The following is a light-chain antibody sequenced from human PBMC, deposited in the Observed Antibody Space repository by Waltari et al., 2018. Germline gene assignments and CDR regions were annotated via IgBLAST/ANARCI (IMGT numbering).Light chain of an antibody. J-gene: IGKJ2*01. V-gene: IGKV2-28*01. CDR1: QSLLYSNGYNY. CDR2: LGS. Sequence: DIVMTQSPLSLPVTPGEPASISCRSSQSLLYSNGYNYLDWYLQKPGQSPHLLIYLGSNRASGVPDRFSGSASGTDFTLKISRVEAEDVGVYYCMQALQSPPTFGQGTKLEIK. CDR3: MQALQSPPT.